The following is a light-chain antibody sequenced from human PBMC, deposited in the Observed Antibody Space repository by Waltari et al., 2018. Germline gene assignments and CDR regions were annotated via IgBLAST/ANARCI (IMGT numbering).Light chain of an antibody. Sequence: QSMLTQPPSASGTPGQRVTISCSGSSSNVGRNSVNWFQHLPGAAPKLLIYDYDQRPSGVPDRFSGSKSGTSASLVISGLQSDDEADYYCAAWEDSLNGVLFGGGTKLTVL. J-gene: IGLJ2*01. V-gene: IGLV1-44*01. CDR2: DYD. CDR1: SSNVGRNS. CDR3: AAWEDSLNGVL.